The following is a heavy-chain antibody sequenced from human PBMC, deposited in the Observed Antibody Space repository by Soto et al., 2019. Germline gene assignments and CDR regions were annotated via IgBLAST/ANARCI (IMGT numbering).Heavy chain of an antibody. CDR3: ARHGSF. D-gene: IGHD3-16*02. CDR1: GVSISGTSYY. CDR2: IYYSGET. Sequence: SETLSLTCTVSGVSISGTSYYWGWIRQTPAKGLEWIGTIYYSGETFYNPSLKSRVTISIDTSKNHFSLNLTSVTAADTAIYYCARHGSFWGQGTLVTVSS. J-gene: IGHJ4*02. V-gene: IGHV4-39*01.